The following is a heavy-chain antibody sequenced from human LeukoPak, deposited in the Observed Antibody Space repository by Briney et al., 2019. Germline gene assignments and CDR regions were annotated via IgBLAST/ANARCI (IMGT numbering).Heavy chain of an antibody. CDR2: ISSSSSTL. V-gene: IGHV3-48*01. D-gene: IGHD3-10*01. CDR3: ARNALLWFGELLTGTENYMDV. CDR1: GFTFSSYS. J-gene: IGHJ6*03. Sequence: PGGSLRLSCAASGFTFSSYSMNWVRQAPGKGLEWVSYISSSSSTLYYADSVKGRFTISRDNAKNSLYLQMNSLRAEDTAVYYCARNALLWFGELLTGTENYMDVWGKGTTVTISS.